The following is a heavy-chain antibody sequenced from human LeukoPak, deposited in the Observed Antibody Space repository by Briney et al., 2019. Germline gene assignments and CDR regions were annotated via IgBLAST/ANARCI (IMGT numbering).Heavy chain of an antibody. V-gene: IGHV4-34*01. CDR2: INHSGST. J-gene: IGHJ5*02. CDR1: GGSFSGYY. CDR3: ARVRHGYGDYH. D-gene: IGHD4-17*01. Sequence: NPSETLSLTCAVYGGSFSGYYWSWIRQPPVKGLEWIGEINHSGSTNYNPSLKSRVTTSVDTSKNQFSLKLSSVTAADAAVYYCARVRHGYGDYHWGQGTLVTVSS.